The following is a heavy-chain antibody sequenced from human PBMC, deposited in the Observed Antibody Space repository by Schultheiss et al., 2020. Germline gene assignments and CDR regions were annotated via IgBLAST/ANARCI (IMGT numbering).Heavy chain of an antibody. CDR3: ASLTTVDI. CDR1: GYTFTGYY. CDR2: INPSGGST. D-gene: IGHD4-17*01. Sequence: ASVKVSCKASGYTFTGYYMHWVRQAPGQGLEWMGIINPSGGSTIYAQKFQGRVTMTEDTSTDTAYMELSSLRSEDTAVYYCASLTTVDIWGQGTMVTVSS. J-gene: IGHJ3*02. V-gene: IGHV1-46*01.